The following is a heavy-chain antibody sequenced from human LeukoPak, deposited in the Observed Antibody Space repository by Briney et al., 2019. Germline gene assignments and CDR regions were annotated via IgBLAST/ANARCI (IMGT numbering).Heavy chain of an antibody. Sequence: PGGSLRLSCAASRFTFRSYWIHLARQAPGKGRVWVRRIYNDGSDTIYADSVRVRFTVSRDTAKNTLYLQMNSLRGEDTAVYYFARGMLSRAGYHWYYYMDVWGKGAMVTVSS. D-gene: IGHD3-16*01. CDR1: RFTFRSYW. J-gene: IGHJ6*03. CDR3: ARGMLSRAGYHWYYYMDV. V-gene: IGHV3-74*01. CDR2: IYNDGSDT.